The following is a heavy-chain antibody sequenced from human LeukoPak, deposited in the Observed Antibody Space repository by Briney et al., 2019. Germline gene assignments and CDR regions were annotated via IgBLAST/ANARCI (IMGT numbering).Heavy chain of an antibody. Sequence: SETLSLTCTVSGGSISSNSNYWAWIRQHPGKGLEWIGYIYYSGSTYYNPSLKSRVTMSVDTSKNQFSLKLSSVTAADTAVYYCARGPYRNSFDYWGQGTLVTVSS. CDR1: GGSISSNSNY. V-gene: IGHV4-31*03. CDR3: ARGPYRNSFDY. CDR2: IYYSGST. J-gene: IGHJ4*02. D-gene: IGHD4-11*01.